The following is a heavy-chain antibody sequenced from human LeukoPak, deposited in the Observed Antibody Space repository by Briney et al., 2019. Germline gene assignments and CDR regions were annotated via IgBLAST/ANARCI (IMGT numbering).Heavy chain of an antibody. D-gene: IGHD6-19*01. Sequence: PSETLSLTCTVSGGSISSSSYYWGWIRQPPGKGLEWIGSIYYSGSAYYNPSLESRVTISVDTSKNQFSLKLSSVTAADTAVYYCARQQQWLVLLYFDYWGQGTLVTVSS. CDR3: ARQQQWLVLLYFDY. V-gene: IGHV4-39*01. J-gene: IGHJ4*02. CDR1: GGSISSSSYY. CDR2: IYYSGSA.